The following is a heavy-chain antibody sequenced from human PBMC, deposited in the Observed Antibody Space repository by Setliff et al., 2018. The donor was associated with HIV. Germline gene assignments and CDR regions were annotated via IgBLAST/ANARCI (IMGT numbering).Heavy chain of an antibody. CDR2: IIPIFGTA. Sequence: SVKVSCKASGGTFSSYAISWVRQAPGQGLEWMGGIIPIFGTANYAQKFQGRVTITTDESTSTAYMELSSLRSEDTAVYYCARMLPPGGDYYYYYMDVWGKGTTVTVS. CDR1: GGTFSSYA. D-gene: IGHD2-15*01. CDR3: ARMLPPGGDYYYYYMDV. J-gene: IGHJ6*03. V-gene: IGHV1-69*05.